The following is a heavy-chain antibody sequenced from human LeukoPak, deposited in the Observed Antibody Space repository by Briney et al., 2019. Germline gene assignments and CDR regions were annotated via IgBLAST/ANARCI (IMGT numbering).Heavy chain of an antibody. CDR3: ARDFGTGFFLIDY. V-gene: IGHV1-2*02. Sequence: ASVKVSCKASGYTFTGYYMHWVRQAPGQGLEWMGWINPNSGGTNYAQKFQGRVTMTRDTSISTAYMELSRLRSDDTAVYYCARDFGTGFFLIDYWGQGTLVTVSS. CDR1: GYTFTGYY. CDR2: INPNSGGT. J-gene: IGHJ4*02. D-gene: IGHD1-1*01.